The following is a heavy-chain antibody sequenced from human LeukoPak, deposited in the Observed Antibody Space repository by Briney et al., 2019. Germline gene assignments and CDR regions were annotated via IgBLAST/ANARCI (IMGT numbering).Heavy chain of an antibody. CDR1: GGSISSSSYY. J-gene: IGHJ4*02. Sequence: SETLSLTCTVSGGSISSSSYYWGWIRQPPGKGLEWIGSIYYSGSTYYNPSLKSRVTISVDTSKNQFSLKLSSVTAADTAVYYCASFLYSGSWAALDYWGQGTLVTVSS. D-gene: IGHD6-13*01. V-gene: IGHV4-39*07. CDR2: IYYSGST. CDR3: ASFLYSGSWAALDY.